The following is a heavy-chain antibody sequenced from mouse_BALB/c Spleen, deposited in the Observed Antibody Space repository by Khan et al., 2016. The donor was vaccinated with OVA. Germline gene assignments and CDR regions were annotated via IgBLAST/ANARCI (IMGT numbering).Heavy chain of an antibody. Sequence: EVQLQESGPGLVKPSQSLSLTCTVTGYSITSGYAWTWIRQFPGNKLEWMGYISYSGVTSYTPSLQSRISITRDTSKNQFFLQLNSVTTEDTATYYCARGNYYGYYFDYWGQGTTLTVSS. CDR2: ISYSGVT. CDR1: GYSITSGYA. V-gene: IGHV3-2*02. CDR3: ARGNYYGYYFDY. D-gene: IGHD1-1*01. J-gene: IGHJ2*01.